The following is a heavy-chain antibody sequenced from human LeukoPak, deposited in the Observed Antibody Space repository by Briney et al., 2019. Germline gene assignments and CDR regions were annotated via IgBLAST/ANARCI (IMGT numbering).Heavy chain of an antibody. D-gene: IGHD5-18*01. V-gene: IGHV4-61*10. CDR2: IYPLETT. CDR3: ARGNSYGYDY. J-gene: IGHJ4*02. CDR1: GDSVNSGAYY. Sequence: SETLSLTCSVSGDSVNSGAYYWSWLRQPAGKEPEWIGRIYPLETTNYNPSLKSRVTISVDTSKNQFSLKLSSVTAADTAVYYCARGNSYGYDYWGQGTLVTVSS.